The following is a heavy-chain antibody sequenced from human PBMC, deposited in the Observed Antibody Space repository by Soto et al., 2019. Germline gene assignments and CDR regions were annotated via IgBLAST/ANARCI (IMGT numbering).Heavy chain of an antibody. CDR1: GGSISSYY. J-gene: IGHJ4*02. V-gene: IGHV4-59*08. CDR3: ARHLIDWFGYTYYFDY. Sequence: PSETLSLTCTVSGGSISSYYWSWIRQPPGKGLKWIGYIYYSGSTNYNPSLKSRVTISVDTSKNQFSLKLSSVTAADTVVYYCARHLIDWFGYTYYFDYWGQGTLVTVSS. CDR2: IYYSGST. D-gene: IGHD3-10*01.